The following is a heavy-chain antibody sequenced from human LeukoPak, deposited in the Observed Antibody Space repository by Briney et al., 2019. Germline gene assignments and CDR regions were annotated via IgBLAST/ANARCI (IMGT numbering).Heavy chain of an antibody. CDR2: MNPNSGNT. CDR1: GYTFTSYD. V-gene: IGHV1-8*03. Sequence: ASVKVSCKASGYTFTSYDINWVRQATGQGLEWMGWMNPNSGNTGYAQKFQGRVTITRNTSISTAYMELSSLRSEDTAVYYCARYYYDSSGHFDYWGQGTPVTVSS. D-gene: IGHD3-22*01. CDR3: ARYYYDSSGHFDY. J-gene: IGHJ4*02.